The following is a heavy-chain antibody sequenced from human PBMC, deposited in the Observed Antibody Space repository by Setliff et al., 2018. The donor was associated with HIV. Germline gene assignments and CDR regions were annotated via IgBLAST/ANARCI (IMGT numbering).Heavy chain of an antibody. J-gene: IGHJ4*02. D-gene: IGHD2-21*02. Sequence: SETLSLTCTVSGDTDFYWNWIRQPPGKGLEWIGYIHASGKTNYNPSLKSRVTISLDTSKMQFSLHLTSVTAADTAVYYCAALDPSGGNFLAYWGQGTLVTVSS. CDR3: AALDPSGGNFLAY. CDR1: GDTDFY. V-gene: IGHV4-4*09. CDR2: IHASGKT.